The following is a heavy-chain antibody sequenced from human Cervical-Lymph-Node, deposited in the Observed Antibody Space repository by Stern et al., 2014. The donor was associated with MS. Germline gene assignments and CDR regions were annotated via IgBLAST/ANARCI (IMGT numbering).Heavy chain of an antibody. CDR3: ARGSSSWYPLYSFDY. CDR2: IRQDGSER. Sequence: VQLVESGGGLVQPGGSLRLSCAVSGFSFSNYWMTWVRQAPGKGLECVANIRQDGSERYYGDAVKGRFTISRDNAEGSLYLQMNSLRVEDTAIYYCARGSSSWYPLYSFDYWGQGTLVTISS. D-gene: IGHD6-13*01. V-gene: IGHV3-7*01. J-gene: IGHJ4*02. CDR1: GFSFSNYW.